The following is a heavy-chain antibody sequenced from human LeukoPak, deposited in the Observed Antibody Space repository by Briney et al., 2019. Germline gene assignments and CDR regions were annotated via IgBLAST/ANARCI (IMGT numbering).Heavy chain of an antibody. CDR2: ISAYNGNT. CDR3: ARGSVKFPAAIGDAFDI. V-gene: IGHV1-18*04. Sequence: ASVKVSCKASGYTFTSYYMHRVRQAPGQGLEWMGWISAYNGNTNYAQKLQGRVTMTTDTSTSTAYMELRSLRSDDTAVYYCARGSVKFPAAIGDAFDIWGQGTMVTVSS. D-gene: IGHD2-2*02. CDR1: GYTFTSYY. J-gene: IGHJ3*02.